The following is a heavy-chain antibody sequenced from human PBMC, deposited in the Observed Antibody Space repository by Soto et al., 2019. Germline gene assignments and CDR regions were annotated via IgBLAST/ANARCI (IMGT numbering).Heavy chain of an antibody. CDR1: GFTFSNAW. CDR2: IKSKTDGGTT. V-gene: IGHV3-15*07. J-gene: IGHJ4*02. Sequence: EVQLVESGGGLVKPGGSLRLSCAASGFTFSNAWMNWVRQAPGKGLEWVGRIKSKTDGGTTDYAAPVKGRFTISRDDSKNTLYLQMNSLKTEDTAVYYCTTEGGSGSYPVYFDYWGQGTLVTVSS. CDR3: TTEGGSGSYPVYFDY. D-gene: IGHD1-26*01.